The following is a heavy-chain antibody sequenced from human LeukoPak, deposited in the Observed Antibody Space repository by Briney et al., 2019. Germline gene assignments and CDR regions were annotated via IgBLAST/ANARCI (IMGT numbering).Heavy chain of an antibody. J-gene: IGHJ4*02. D-gene: IGHD3-22*01. CDR1: GGSISSSSYY. CDR2: IYYSGST. V-gene: IGHV4-39*01. CDR3: ARQRKGAYYYDSSVPFDY. Sequence: PSETPSLTCTVSGGSISSSSYYWGWIRQPPGKGLEWIGSIYYSGSTYYNPSLKSRVTISVDTSKNQFSLKLSSVTAADTAVYYCARQRKGAYYYDSSVPFDYWGQGTLVTVSS.